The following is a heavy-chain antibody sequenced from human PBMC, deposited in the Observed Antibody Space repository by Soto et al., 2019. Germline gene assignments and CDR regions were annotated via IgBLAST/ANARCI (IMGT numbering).Heavy chain of an antibody. Sequence: GGSLSLSCTGSGFDFGYYYMSWIRQAPGKGLEWVSYMSSTTSAIYYAESVKGRFTISRDNAKNSLYLQMNSLRAEDTAVYYCARATDFWSHMDVWGQGTTVTVSS. V-gene: IGHV3-11*01. CDR2: MSSTTSAI. J-gene: IGHJ6*02. D-gene: IGHD3-3*01. CDR3: ARATDFWSHMDV. CDR1: GFDFGYYY.